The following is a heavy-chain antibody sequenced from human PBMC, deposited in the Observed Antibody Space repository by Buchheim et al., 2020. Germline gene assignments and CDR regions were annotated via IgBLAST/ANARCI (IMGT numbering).Heavy chain of an antibody. CDR1: GGSISSGGYY. D-gene: IGHD2-2*01. V-gene: IGHV4-31*03. Sequence: QVQLQESGPGLVKPSQTLSLTCTVSGGSISSGGYYWSWIRQHPGKGLEWIGYIYYSGSTYYNPSLKSRVTISVDTSKNQFSLKLSSVTAAGTAVYYCARRSVVPASMLGYYYYYGMDVWGQGTT. CDR3: ARRSVVPASMLGYYYYYGMDV. J-gene: IGHJ6*02. CDR2: IYYSGST.